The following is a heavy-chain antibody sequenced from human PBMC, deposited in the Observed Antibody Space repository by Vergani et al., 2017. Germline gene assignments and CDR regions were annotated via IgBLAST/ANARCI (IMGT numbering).Heavy chain of an antibody. J-gene: IGHJ6*02. CDR3: ARDRKLSGMDV. CDR1: GFTFSSYS. V-gene: IGHV3-66*01. CDR2: IYSGGST. Sequence: EVQLVESGGGLVKPGGSLRLSCAASGFTFSSYSMNWVRQATGKGLEWVSVIYSGGSTYYADSVKGRFTISRYNAKNPLYLQMNSLRAEDTAVYYCARDRKLSGMDVWGQGTTVTVSS. D-gene: IGHD6-6*01.